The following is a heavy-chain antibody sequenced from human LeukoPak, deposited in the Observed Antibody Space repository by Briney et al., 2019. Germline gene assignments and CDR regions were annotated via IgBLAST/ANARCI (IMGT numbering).Heavy chain of an antibody. CDR1: GGTFRTYS. CDR2: IIPIFGTS. J-gene: IGHJ6*03. V-gene: IGHV1-69*05. CDR3: ARVDRYHFYLDV. Sequence: SVKVSCKASGGTFRTYSVTWVRQAPGQGLEWMGGIIPIFGTSNYAQKFQGRVKVTTDDATGTAYMELSSLMSEDTAIYYCARVDRYHFYLDVWGKGTPVTVSS.